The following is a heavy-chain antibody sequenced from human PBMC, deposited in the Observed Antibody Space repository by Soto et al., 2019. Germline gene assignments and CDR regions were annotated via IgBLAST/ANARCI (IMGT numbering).Heavy chain of an antibody. V-gene: IGHV3-74*01. D-gene: IGHD3-22*01. CDR1: GFTFNTYW. Sequence: EVQLVESGGGLVQPGGSLRLSCAASGFTFNTYWMQWVRQAPGKGLVWVSRIKSDGSYTNYADSVKGRFTISRDNAKNVLVFQMDSLGAEDTAVYYCASGGSGYFTYWGQRTLVTVSS. J-gene: IGHJ4*02. CDR2: IKSDGSYT. CDR3: ASGGSGYFTY.